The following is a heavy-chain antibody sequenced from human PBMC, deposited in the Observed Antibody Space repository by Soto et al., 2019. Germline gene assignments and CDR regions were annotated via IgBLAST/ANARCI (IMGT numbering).Heavy chain of an antibody. Sequence: QVQLVQSGAEVKKPGASVKVSCKASGYSFTTYGISWVRQAPGQGLEWMGWISDYNGNTNYEKKFQGRVTMTTDTSTRTAYMDLKSVRSDDTAVYYCAREGYYSGSESYSPPRYYGMDVWGQGTTVTVS. V-gene: IGHV1-18*01. CDR3: AREGYYSGSESYSPPRYYGMDV. CDR2: ISDYNGNT. D-gene: IGHD3-10*01. CDR1: GYSFTTYG. J-gene: IGHJ6*02.